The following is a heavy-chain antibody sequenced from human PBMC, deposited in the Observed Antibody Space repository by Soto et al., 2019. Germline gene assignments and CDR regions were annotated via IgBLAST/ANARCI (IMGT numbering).Heavy chain of an antibody. J-gene: IGHJ4*02. V-gene: IGHV1-46*01. CDR1: GYTFTSYY. CDR2: IKPSGGST. CDR3: ARGEGAAAARGGHFDY. Sequence: QVQLVQSGAEVKKPGASVKVSCKASGYTFTSYYMDWVRQAPGQGLEWMGIIKPSGGSTSYAQKFQGRVTMTRDTSTSTVYMELSSLRSEDTAAYYCARGEGAAAARGGHFDYWGQGTLVTVSS. D-gene: IGHD6-13*01.